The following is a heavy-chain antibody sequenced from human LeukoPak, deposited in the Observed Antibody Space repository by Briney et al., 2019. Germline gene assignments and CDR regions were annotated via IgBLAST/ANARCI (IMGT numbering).Heavy chain of an antibody. V-gene: IGHV7-4-1*02. CDR1: GYTFTSYA. CDR2: INTNTGNP. J-gene: IGHJ5*02. CDR3: AREGELIAVAATYNWFDP. Sequence: ASVKVSCKASGYTFTSYAMNWVRQAPGQGLEWMGWINTNTGNPTYAQGFTGRFVFSLDTSVSTAYLQISSLKAEDTAVYYCAREGELIAVAATYNWFDPWGQGTLVTVSS. D-gene: IGHD6-19*01.